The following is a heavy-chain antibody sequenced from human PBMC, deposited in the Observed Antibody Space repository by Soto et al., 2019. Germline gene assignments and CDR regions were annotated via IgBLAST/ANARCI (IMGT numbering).Heavy chain of an antibody. V-gene: IGHV1-69*05. CDR1: GGTFSSYA. CDR3: ARATGPRWGYGEMADV. CDR2: IIPIFGTA. J-gene: IGHJ6*02. D-gene: IGHD4-17*01. Sequence: QVQLVQSGAEVKKPGSSVKVSCKASGGTFSSYAISWVRQAPGQGLEWMGGIIPIFGTANYAQKFQGRVTITXXEXTXXADMELSSLRSEDTAVYYCARATGPRWGYGEMADVWRQGTTVTVSS.